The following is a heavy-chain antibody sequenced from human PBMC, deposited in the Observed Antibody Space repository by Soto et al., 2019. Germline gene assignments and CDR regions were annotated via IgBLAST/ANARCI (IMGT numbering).Heavy chain of an antibody. CDR2: ISGSGGST. D-gene: IGHD4-17*01. Sequence: PGGSLRLSCAASGFTFSSYAMSWVRQAPGKGLEWVSAISGSGGSTYYADSVKGRFTISRDNPKNTLYLQMNSLRAEDTAVYYCAKDLDYGDYYDAFDIWGQGTMVTVSS. V-gene: IGHV3-23*01. CDR3: AKDLDYGDYYDAFDI. J-gene: IGHJ3*02. CDR1: GFTFSSYA.